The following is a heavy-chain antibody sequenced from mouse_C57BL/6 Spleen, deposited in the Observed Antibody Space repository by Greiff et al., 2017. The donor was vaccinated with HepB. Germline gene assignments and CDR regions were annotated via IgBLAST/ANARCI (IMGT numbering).Heavy chain of an antibody. CDR3: TRGGSYSSGAWFAY. CDR1: GYTFTDYE. J-gene: IGHJ3*01. CDR2: IDPETGGT. V-gene: IGHV1-15*01. D-gene: IGHD2-5*01. Sequence: QVQLKESGAELVRPGASVTLSCKASGYTFTDYEMHWVKQTPVHGLEWIGAIDPETGGTAYNQKFKGKAILTADKSSSTAYMELRSLTSEDSAVYYCTRGGSYSSGAWFAYWGQGTLVTVSA.